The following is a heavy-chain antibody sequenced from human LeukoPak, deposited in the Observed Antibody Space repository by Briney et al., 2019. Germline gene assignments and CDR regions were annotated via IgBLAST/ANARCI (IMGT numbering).Heavy chain of an antibody. D-gene: IGHD4-23*01. CDR3: AKDSTGTGTVVPRAFDI. CDR2: ISGSGGST. J-gene: IGHJ3*02. Sequence: PGGSLRLSCAASGFTFSSYAMSWVRQAPGKGLEWVSAISGSGGSTYYADSVKGRFTISRDNSKNTLYLQMNSLRAEDTAVYYCAKDSTGTGTVVPRAFDIWGQGTMVTVSS. V-gene: IGHV3-23*01. CDR1: GFTFSSYA.